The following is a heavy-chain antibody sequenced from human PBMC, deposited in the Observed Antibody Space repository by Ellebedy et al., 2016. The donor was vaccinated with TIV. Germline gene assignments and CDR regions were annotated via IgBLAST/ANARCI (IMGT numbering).Heavy chain of an antibody. J-gene: IGHJ6*02. CDR1: GITFSSYA. V-gene: IGHV3-23*01. Sequence: LSLTCAASGITFSSYAMSWVRQAPGKGLEWVSAISGSGGSTYYADSVKGRLTISRDNSKNTLYLQMSSLRAEDTAVYYCAKTVVYDSSGYYGGDYYGMDVWGQGTTVTVSS. CDR3: AKTVVYDSSGYYGGDYYGMDV. CDR2: ISGSGGST. D-gene: IGHD3-22*01.